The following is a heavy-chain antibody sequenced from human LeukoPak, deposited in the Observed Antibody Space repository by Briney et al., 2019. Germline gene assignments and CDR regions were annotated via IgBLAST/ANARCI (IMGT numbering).Heavy chain of an antibody. CDR2: INTNTGNP. Sequence: ASVKVSCKASGYTFTSYAMNWVRQAPGQGLEWMGWINTNTGNPTYAQGFTGRFVFSLDTSVSTAYLQISSLKAEDTAVYYCASHFWSGYYRDRADYWGQGTLVAVSS. CDR3: ASHFWSGYYRDRADY. V-gene: IGHV7-4-1*02. J-gene: IGHJ4*02. CDR1: GYTFTSYA. D-gene: IGHD3-3*02.